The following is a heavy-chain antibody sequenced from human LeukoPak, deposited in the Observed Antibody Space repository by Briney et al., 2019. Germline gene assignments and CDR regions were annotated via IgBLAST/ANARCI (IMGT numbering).Heavy chain of an antibody. D-gene: IGHD6-19*01. CDR3: ARVIGYSSGWRYFDY. J-gene: IGHJ4*02. CDR2: ISAYNGNT. V-gene: IGHV1-18*01. Sequence: GASVKVSCKASGYSFSTYGITWVRQAPGQGLEWMGWISAYNGNTNYAQKLQGRATMTTDTSTSTAYMELRSLRSDDTAVYYCARVIGYSSGWRYFDYWGQGTLVTVSS. CDR1: GYSFSTYG.